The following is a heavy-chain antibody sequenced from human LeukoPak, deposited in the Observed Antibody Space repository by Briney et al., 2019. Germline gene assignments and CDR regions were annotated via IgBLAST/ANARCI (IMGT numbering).Heavy chain of an antibody. CDR1: GFTFSTYT. V-gene: IGHV3-21*01. Sequence: GGSLRLSCAAPGFTFSTYTMNWVRQAPGKGLEWVSSITSGSSFIYYADSVKGRFTISRDNAKNSLTLQMNSLRAEDTGVYYCARAGSGGTFGTWGQGTLVTVSS. CDR2: ITSGSSFI. D-gene: IGHD2-8*02. CDR3: ARAGSGGTFGT. J-gene: IGHJ5*02.